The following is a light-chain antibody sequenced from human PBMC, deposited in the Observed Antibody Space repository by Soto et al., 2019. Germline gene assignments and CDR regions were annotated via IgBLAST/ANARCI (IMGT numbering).Light chain of an antibody. CDR1: QTINNN. CDR3: QQYDKWPWT. Sequence: DIVMTQSPATLSMSPGERATLSCRASQTINNNLAWNQQKPGQAPRLLIYGASTRATGIPDRFSGSGSGTEVTLTISILQSEDFAVYYCQQYDKWPWTFGQGTKVEIK. V-gene: IGKV3-15*01. J-gene: IGKJ1*01. CDR2: GAS.